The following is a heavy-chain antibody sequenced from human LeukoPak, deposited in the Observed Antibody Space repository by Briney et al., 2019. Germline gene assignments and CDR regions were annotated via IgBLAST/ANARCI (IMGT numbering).Heavy chain of an antibody. CDR3: ARTDLVEMATIKDAFDI. CDR2: IYSGGST. V-gene: IGHV3-66*01. CDR1: GFTVSSNY. J-gene: IGHJ3*02. D-gene: IGHD5-24*01. Sequence: GGSLRLSRAASGFTVSSNYMSWVRQAPGKGLEWVSVIYSGGSTYYADSVKGRFTISRDNSKNTLYLQMNSLRAEDTAVYYCARTDLVEMATIKDAFDIWGQGTMVTVSS.